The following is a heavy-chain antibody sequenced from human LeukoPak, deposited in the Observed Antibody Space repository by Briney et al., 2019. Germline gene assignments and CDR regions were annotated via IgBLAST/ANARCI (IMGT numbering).Heavy chain of an antibody. CDR3: AKLVTHFDY. CDR1: GFTFSSYA. CDR2: ISGSGGNT. J-gene: IGHJ4*02. Sequence: GGSLRLSCAASGFTFSSYAMSWVRQAPGKGLEWDSSISGSGGNTYYADSVKGRFTISRDNSKNTLYMQMNSLRAEDTAVYYCAKLVTHFDYWGQETLVTVSS. D-gene: IGHD4-23*01. V-gene: IGHV3-23*01.